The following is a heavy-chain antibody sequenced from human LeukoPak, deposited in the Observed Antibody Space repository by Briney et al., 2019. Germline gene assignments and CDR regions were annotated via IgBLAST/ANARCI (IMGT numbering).Heavy chain of an antibody. Sequence: GGTLRLSCAASGFTFSSYAMSWVRQAPGKGLEWVSGISGSDGSTYSADSVKGRFAIARDNAKNSLYLQMNSLRAEDTAVYYCAMDSSGWYSPDYWGQGTLVTVSS. CDR3: AMDSSGWYSPDY. CDR1: GFTFSSYA. V-gene: IGHV3-23*01. J-gene: IGHJ4*01. D-gene: IGHD6-19*01. CDR2: ISGSDGST.